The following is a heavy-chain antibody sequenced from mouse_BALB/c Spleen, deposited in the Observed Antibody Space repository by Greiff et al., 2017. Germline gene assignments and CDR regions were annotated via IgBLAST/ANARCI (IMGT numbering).Heavy chain of an antibody. Sequence: EVKLVESGGGLVQPKGSLKLSCAASGFTFNTYAMNWVRQAPGKGLEWVARIRSKSNNYATYYADSVKDRFTISRDDSQSMLYLQMNNLKTEDTAMYYCVPSTMITTRYAMDYWGQGTSVTVSS. D-gene: IGHD2-4*01. J-gene: IGHJ4*01. CDR2: IRSKSNNYAT. CDR1: GFTFNTYA. V-gene: IGHV10-1*02. CDR3: VPSTMITTRYAMDY.